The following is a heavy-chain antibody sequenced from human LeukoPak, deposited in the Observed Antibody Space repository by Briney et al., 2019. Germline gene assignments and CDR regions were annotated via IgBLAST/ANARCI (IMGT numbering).Heavy chain of an antibody. CDR2: ISGSGGST. Sequence: GGSLRLSCAASGFTVSSNYMSWVRQAPGKGLEWVSAISGSGGSTYYADSVKGRFTISRDNSKNTLYLQMNSLKAEDTAVYYCAKMGAAAGPTDYWGQGTLVTVSS. CDR1: GFTVSSNY. J-gene: IGHJ4*02. V-gene: IGHV3-23*01. D-gene: IGHD6-13*01. CDR3: AKMGAAAGPTDY.